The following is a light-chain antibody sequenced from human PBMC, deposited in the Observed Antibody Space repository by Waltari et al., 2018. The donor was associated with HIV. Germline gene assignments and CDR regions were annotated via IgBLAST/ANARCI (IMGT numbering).Light chain of an antibody. CDR2: SAS. Sequence: DIQMTQSPSSVSASVGDRVTITCQASQGIGTWLAWYQQKLGQSPKLLIYSASYFQSGVPSRFSGSGSGTSFTLSISSLQPEDFATYYCQQVNSFPITFGQGTRLEIK. J-gene: IGKJ5*01. V-gene: IGKV1-12*01. CDR3: QQVNSFPIT. CDR1: QGIGTW.